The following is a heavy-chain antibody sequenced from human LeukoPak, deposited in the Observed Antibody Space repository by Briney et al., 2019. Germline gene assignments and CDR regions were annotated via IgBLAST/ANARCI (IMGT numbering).Heavy chain of an antibody. CDR3: AKDASHSVADY. CDR2: ISGGGAIT. J-gene: IGHJ4*02. Sequence: RAGGSLRLSCAASGFTFSSYAMSWVRQAPGKGLEWVSAISGGGAITFYADSVKGRFTISRDNSKNTLYLQMNSLRAEDTAVYYCAKDASHSVADYWGQGTLVTVSS. V-gene: IGHV3-23*01. D-gene: IGHD5/OR15-5a*01. CDR1: GFTFSSYA.